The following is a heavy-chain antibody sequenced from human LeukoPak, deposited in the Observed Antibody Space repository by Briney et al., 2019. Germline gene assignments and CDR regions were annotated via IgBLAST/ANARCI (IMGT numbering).Heavy chain of an antibody. CDR2: ISGSGGST. CDR1: GFTFSSYA. CDR3: AKNRGSSITSCFDY. D-gene: IGHD2-2*01. Sequence: GGSLRLPCAASGFTFSSYAMSWVRQAPGKGLEWVSAISGSGGSTYYADSVKGRFTISRDNSKNTLYLQMNSLRAEDTAVYYCAKNRGSSITSCFDYWGQGTLVTVSS. J-gene: IGHJ4*02. V-gene: IGHV3-23*01.